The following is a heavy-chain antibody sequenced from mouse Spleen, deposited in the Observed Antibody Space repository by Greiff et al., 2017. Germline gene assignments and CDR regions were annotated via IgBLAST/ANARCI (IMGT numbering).Heavy chain of an antibody. Sequence: VQLQQSGPGLVQPSQSLSISCTVSGFSFTSYGVHWVRQSPGKGLEWLGVICSGGSTDYNAAFISRLSISKDKSKSQVFFEMNSLQANGTGVYYCCPSSYRDDGGAYWGQGTLVTVSA. D-gene: IGHD2-14*01. CDR3: CPSSYRDDGGAY. V-gene: IGHV2-2*02. CDR2: ICSGGST. J-gene: IGHJ3*01. CDR1: GFSFTSYG.